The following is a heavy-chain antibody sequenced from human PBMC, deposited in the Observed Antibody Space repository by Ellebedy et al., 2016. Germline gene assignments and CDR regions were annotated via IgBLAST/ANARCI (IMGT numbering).Heavy chain of an antibody. V-gene: IGHV4-38-2*02. Sequence: SETLSLXCTVSGYSISSGYYWGWIRQPPGKGLEWIGSIYHSGSTYYNPSLKSRVTISVDTSKNQFSLKLSSVTAADTAVYYCARDFAVGAIDYWGQGTLVTVSS. D-gene: IGHD1-26*01. CDR3: ARDFAVGAIDY. CDR1: GYSISSGYY. CDR2: IYHSGST. J-gene: IGHJ4*02.